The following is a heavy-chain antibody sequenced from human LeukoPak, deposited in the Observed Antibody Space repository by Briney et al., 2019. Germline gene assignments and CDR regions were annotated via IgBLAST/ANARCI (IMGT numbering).Heavy chain of an antibody. V-gene: IGHV4-61*01. D-gene: IGHD4-17*01. J-gene: IGHJ5*02. CDR2: IHNSGST. Sequence: RTSQTLSLTCQVSGDSVTIDSYYWSWIRQPPGQGLERIGYIHNSGSTKYNASLKSRLTISVDTSKNQFSLEVTSVTAADTAVYYCARTNYGDYNWFDPWGQGTLVTVSS. CDR3: ARTNYGDYNWFDP. CDR1: GDSVTIDSYY.